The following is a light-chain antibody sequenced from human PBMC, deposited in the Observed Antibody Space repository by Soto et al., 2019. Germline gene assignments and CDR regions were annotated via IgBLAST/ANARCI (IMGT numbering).Light chain of an antibody. V-gene: IGKV1-5*03. J-gene: IGKJ1*01. Sequence: DIPMTQSPSTLSASVGDRVTITCRASQNIGSWLAWYQQSPGKAPKLLIYEASSLESGVPSRFSGSGSGTEFTLTISSLQPDDFATYYCQQYKSYFRTFGQGTKVEIK. CDR2: EAS. CDR3: QQYKSYFRT. CDR1: QNIGSW.